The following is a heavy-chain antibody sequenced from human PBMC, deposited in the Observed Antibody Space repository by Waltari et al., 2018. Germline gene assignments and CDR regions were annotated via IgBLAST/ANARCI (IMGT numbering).Heavy chain of an antibody. J-gene: IGHJ4*02. D-gene: IGHD3-3*01. CDR3: AKTQYDFWSAYFDY. V-gene: IGHV1-3*01. Sequence: QVYLVQSGAEVKKPGASVKVSCKASGYTFTKYSMHWVRKAPGQGLEWMGWIHGGNGNTKYSKKFQDRLTISKETSATTVYMELSSLTSEDTAVYYCAKTQYDFWSAYFDYWGQGTLVTVSS. CDR2: IHGGNGNT. CDR1: GYTFTKYS.